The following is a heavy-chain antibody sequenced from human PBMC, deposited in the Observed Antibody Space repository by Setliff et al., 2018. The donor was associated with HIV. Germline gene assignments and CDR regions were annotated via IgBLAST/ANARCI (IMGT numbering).Heavy chain of an antibody. CDR2: INGDGSST. CDR1: GYGFSSYW. Sequence: GESLKISCKGSGYGFSSYWMHWVRQAPGKGLVWVSRINGDGSSTTYADSVKGRFTISRDNAKNTLYLQMNSLRAEDTAVHYCAKGSGYYSTDAFDIWGQGTMVTVSS. J-gene: IGHJ3*02. D-gene: IGHD3-22*01. CDR3: AKGSGYYSTDAFDI. V-gene: IGHV3-74*01.